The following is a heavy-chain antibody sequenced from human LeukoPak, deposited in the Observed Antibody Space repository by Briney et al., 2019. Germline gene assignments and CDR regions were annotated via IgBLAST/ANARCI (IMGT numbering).Heavy chain of an antibody. Sequence: GGSLRLSCAASGFTFSGSAIHWVRQASGKGLEWVGRIRSKPNSYATAYAASVKGRFTISRDDSKNTAYLQMNSLKTEDTAIYYCTKSPDFDYWGQGTLVTVSS. CDR2: IRSKPNSYAT. CDR3: TKSPDFDY. CDR1: GFTFSGSA. V-gene: IGHV3-73*01. J-gene: IGHJ4*02.